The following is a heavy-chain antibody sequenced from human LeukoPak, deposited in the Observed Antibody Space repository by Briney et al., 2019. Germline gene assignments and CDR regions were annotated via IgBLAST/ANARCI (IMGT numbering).Heavy chain of an antibody. CDR1: GFTFSSYG. D-gene: IGHD3-22*01. CDR3: AKELYPPSSYYYDSSLDY. Sequence: PGGSLRLSCAASGFTFSSYGMHWVRQAPGEGLEWVAVISYDGSNKYYADSVKGRFTISRDNSKNTLYLQMNSLRAEDTAVYYCAKELYPPSSYYYDSSLDYWGQGTLVTVSS. J-gene: IGHJ4*02. CDR2: ISYDGSNK. V-gene: IGHV3-30*18.